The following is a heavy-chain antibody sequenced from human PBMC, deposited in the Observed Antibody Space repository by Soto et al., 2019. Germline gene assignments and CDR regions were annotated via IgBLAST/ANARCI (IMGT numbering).Heavy chain of an antibody. CDR1: TSNLKNYA. J-gene: IGHJ4*02. CDR2: LTDTGVST. D-gene: IGHD3-16*01. CDR3: AKIKGAITFLHFDT. V-gene: IGHV3-23*01. Sequence: PGGSLRLSCVDITSNLKNYAIAWVRQAPWKGLEWVSALTDTGVSTYYAASVKGRFTISRDNSRNTLFLQMDRLRVDDTAVYYCAKIKGAITFLHFDTWGQGTLVTVSS.